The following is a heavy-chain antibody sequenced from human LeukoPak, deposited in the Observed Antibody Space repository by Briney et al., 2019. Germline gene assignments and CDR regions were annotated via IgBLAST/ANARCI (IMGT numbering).Heavy chain of an antibody. CDR2: ISAYNGNT. CDR3: AREGQGLYADYVSFDY. D-gene: IGHD4-17*01. Sequence: ASVKVSCKASGYTFTGYYMHWVRQAPGQGLEWMGWISAYNGNTNCAQKLQGRVTMTTDTSTSTAYMELRSLRSDDTAVYYCAREGQGLYADYVSFDYWGQGTLVTVSS. V-gene: IGHV1-18*04. J-gene: IGHJ4*02. CDR1: GYTFTGYY.